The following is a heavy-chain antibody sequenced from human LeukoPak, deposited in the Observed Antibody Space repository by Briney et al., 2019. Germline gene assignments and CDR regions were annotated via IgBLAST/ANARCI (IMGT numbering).Heavy chain of an antibody. CDR2: INSDGGRT. D-gene: IGHD3-10*01. J-gene: IGHJ4*02. Sequence: GGSLRLSCAASGFTFGGYWMHWVRQAPGKGLVWVSRINSDGGRTIYADSVKGRFTISRDNAKKLLYLQMNSLRAEDTAVYYCARGLDTNYYGPVSPIDYWGQGTLVTVSS. CDR3: ARGLDTNYYGPVSPIDY. V-gene: IGHV3-74*01. CDR1: GFTFGGYW.